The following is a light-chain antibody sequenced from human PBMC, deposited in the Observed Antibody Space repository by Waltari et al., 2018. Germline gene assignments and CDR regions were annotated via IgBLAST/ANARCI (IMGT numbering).Light chain of an antibody. Sequence: QPVLTQPPSSSASPGESARLTCTLPSDINVDDFNIYWYQQKPGSPPRFLLYYKSDSEKAQGSGGPGRVSGSKDASANAGILLISGLQSEDEADYYCMFWPSNVWVFGGGTKLTVL. J-gene: IGLJ3*02. CDR2: YKSDSEK. CDR3: MFWPSNVWV. V-gene: IGLV5-37*01. CDR1: SDINVDDFN.